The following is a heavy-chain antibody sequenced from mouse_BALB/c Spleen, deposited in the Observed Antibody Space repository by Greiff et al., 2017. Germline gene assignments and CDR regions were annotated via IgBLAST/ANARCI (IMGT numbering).Heavy chain of an antibody. CDR3: ARDYYGNYVYFDV. V-gene: IGHV5-15*02. J-gene: IGHJ1*01. CDR2: ISNLAYSI. CDR1: GFTFSDYG. D-gene: IGHD2-1*01. Sequence: DVMLVESGGGLVQPGGSRKLSCAASGFTFSDYGMAWVRQAPGKGPEWVAFISNLAYSIYYADTVTGRFTISRENAKNTLYLEMSSLRSEDTAMYYCARDYYGNYVYFDVWGAGTTVTVSS.